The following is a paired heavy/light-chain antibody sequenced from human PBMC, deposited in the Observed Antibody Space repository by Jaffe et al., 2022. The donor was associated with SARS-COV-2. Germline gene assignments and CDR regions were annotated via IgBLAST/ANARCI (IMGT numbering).Light chain of an antibody. J-gene: IGKJ4*01. CDR2: DAS. CDR1: QSISNY. Sequence: DIQMTQSPSSLSASVGDRVTITCRTSQSISNYLNWYQQKPGKAPNLLIYDASSLRSGVPSRFSGSGSGTDFTLTISSLQPEDFATYYCQQSYINPQLTFGGGTKVEIK. CDR3: QQSYINPQLT. V-gene: IGKV1-39*01.
Heavy chain of an antibody. CDR3: AKDRCLSRTGCYAGNYFDY. Sequence: QVQLVESGGGVVQPGRSLRLSCAASGFTFRSYGMHWVRQAPGKGLEWLAVISHDGSNKYYADSVKGRFTVSRDNSKHTLYLQMDSLRTEDTAVYYCAKDRCLSRTGCYAGNYFDYWGQGTLVTVSS. D-gene: IGHD2-2*01. CDR2: ISHDGSNK. J-gene: IGHJ4*02. V-gene: IGHV3-30*18. CDR1: GFTFRSYG.